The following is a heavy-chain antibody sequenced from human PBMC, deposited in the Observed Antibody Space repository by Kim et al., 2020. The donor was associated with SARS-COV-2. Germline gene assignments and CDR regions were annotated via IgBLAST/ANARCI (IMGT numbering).Heavy chain of an antibody. CDR2: IYTSGST. Sequence: SETLSLTCTVSGGSISSYYWSWIRQPAGKGLEWIGRIYTSGSTNYNPSLKSRVTMSVDTSKNQFSLKLSSVTAADTAVYYCARGVLSGSYYMGDAFDIWGQGTMVTVSS. CDR1: GGSISSYY. V-gene: IGHV4-4*07. D-gene: IGHD1-26*01. CDR3: ARGVLSGSYYMGDAFDI. J-gene: IGHJ3*02.